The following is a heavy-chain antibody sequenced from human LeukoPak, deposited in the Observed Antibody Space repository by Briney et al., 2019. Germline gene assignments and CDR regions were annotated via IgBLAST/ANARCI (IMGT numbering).Heavy chain of an antibody. Sequence: PSETLSLTCAVYGGSFSGYHWSWIRQPPGKGLEWIGEINHSGSTNYNPSLKSRVTISVDTSKNQFALKLSSVTAADTAVYYCARQLVVVAATAAPLTYYFDYWGQGTLVTVSS. CDR1: GGSFSGYH. CDR3: ARQLVVVAATAAPLTYYFDY. D-gene: IGHD2-15*01. CDR2: INHSGST. J-gene: IGHJ4*02. V-gene: IGHV4-34*01.